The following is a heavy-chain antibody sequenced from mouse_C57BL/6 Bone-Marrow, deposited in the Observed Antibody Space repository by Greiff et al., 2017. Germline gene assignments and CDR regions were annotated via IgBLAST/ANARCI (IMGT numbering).Heavy chain of an antibody. CDR3: ARSGYGSSYGAMDY. D-gene: IGHD1-1*01. V-gene: IGHV1-54*01. CDR1: GYAFPNYL. J-gene: IGHJ4*01. CDR2: LNPGSGGT. Sequence: QVQLQQSGAELVRPGTSVKVSCKASGYAFPNYLIELVKPRPGQGLAWIGVLNPGSGGTNYNEKFKGNATLTADKSSSTAYMQLSSLTAEDSAVYFCARSGYGSSYGAMDYWGQGTSVTVSS.